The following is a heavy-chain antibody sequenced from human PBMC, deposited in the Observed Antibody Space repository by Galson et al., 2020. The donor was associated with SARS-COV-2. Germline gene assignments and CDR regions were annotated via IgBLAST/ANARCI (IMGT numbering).Heavy chain of an antibody. D-gene: IGHD7-27*01. J-gene: IGHJ4*02. CDR2: IKSDGITT. Sequence: GGSLRLSCAASGFTFSSYGMHWVRQVPGKGLVWVSRIKSDGITTTYADSVKGRFTISRDNAKNTLYLQMNSLRAEDTAVYYCARGALWDWGSRFDYWGQGTLVTVSS. CDR3: ARGALWDWGSRFDY. CDR1: GFTFSSYG. V-gene: IGHV3-74*01.